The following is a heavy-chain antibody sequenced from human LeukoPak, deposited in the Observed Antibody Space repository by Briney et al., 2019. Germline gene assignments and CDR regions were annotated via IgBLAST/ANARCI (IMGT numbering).Heavy chain of an antibody. CDR2: IYHSGST. V-gene: IGHV4-38-2*02. Sequence: SETLSLTCTVSGYSISSGYYWGWIRQPPGKGLEWIGSIYHSGSTYHNPSLKSRVTISVDTSKNQFSLKLSSVTAADTAVYYCARERGRFVRGVIDYWGQGTLVTVSS. CDR3: ARERGRFVRGVIDY. D-gene: IGHD3-10*01. CDR1: GYSISSGYY. J-gene: IGHJ4*02.